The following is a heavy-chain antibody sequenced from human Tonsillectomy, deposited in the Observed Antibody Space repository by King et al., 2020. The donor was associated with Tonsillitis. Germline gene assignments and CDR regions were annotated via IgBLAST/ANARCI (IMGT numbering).Heavy chain of an antibody. CDR3: AKDRDRSFDH. Sequence: VQLVESGGGVVQPGRSLRLSCAASGFIFSSSGIHWVRQAPGKGLEWVAVISYDGSNKYYADSVKGRFTISRDNSKNKLYLQMDSLKAEDTAVYYCAKDRDRSFDHWGQGTLVTVSS. V-gene: IGHV3-30*18. J-gene: IGHJ4*02. CDR2: ISYDGSNK. CDR1: GFIFSSSG.